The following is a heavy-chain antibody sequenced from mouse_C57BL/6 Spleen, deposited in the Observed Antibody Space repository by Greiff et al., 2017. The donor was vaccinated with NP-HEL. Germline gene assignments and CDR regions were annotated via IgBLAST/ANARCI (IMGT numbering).Heavy chain of an antibody. Sequence: QVQLQQPGAELVKPGASVKMSCKASGYTFTSYWITWVKQRPGQGLEWIGDIYPGSGSTNYNEKFKSKATLTVDTSSSTAYMQLSSLTSEDSAVYYCARSGDCYYYLDYWGQGTTLTVSS. D-gene: IGHD2-3*01. CDR1: GYTFTSYW. J-gene: IGHJ2*01. CDR2: IYPGSGST. V-gene: IGHV1-55*01. CDR3: ARSGDCYYYLDY.